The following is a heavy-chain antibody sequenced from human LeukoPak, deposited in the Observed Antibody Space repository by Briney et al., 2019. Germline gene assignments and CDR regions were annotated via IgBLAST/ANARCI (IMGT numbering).Heavy chain of an antibody. V-gene: IGHV3-21*01. D-gene: IGHD6-19*01. CDR3: ARLSGIAVAGTRVYGMDV. CDR1: GFTFSSYS. CDR2: ISSSSSYI. Sequence: PGGSLRLSCAASGFTFSSYSMNWVRQAPGKGLEWVSSISSSSSYIYYADSVKGRFTISRDNAKSSLYLQMNSLRAEDTAVYYCARLSGIAVAGTRVYGMDVWGQGTTVTVSS. J-gene: IGHJ6*02.